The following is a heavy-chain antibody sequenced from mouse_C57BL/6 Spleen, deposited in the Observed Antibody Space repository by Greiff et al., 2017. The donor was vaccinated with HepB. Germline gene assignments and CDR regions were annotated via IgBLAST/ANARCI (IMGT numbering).Heavy chain of an antibody. V-gene: IGHV1-81*01. CDR3: AREGSSSLHFDY. Sequence: VQLQQSGAELARPGASVKLSCKASGYTFTSYGISWVKQRTGQGLEWIGEIYPRSGNTYYNEKFKGKATLTADKSSSTAYMELRSLTSEDSAVYFCAREGSSSLHFDYWGQGTTLTVSS. CDR2: IYPRSGNT. J-gene: IGHJ2*01. D-gene: IGHD1-1*01. CDR1: GYTFTSYG.